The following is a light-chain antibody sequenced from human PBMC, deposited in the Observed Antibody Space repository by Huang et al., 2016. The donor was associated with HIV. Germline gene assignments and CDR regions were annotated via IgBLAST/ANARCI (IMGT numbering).Light chain of an antibody. J-gene: IGKJ4*01. CDR2: DAS. V-gene: IGKV3-15*01. CDR3: QQYNDLPPLT. CDR1: HSVDSD. Sequence: EIEMTQSPATLSVSPGERATLSCRASHSVDSDLAWYQQKPGQAPRRLIYDASTRATGISAKFNGTGSGTEVSLSITNLQSEDFAVNYCQQYNDLPPLTFAGGTKVEI.